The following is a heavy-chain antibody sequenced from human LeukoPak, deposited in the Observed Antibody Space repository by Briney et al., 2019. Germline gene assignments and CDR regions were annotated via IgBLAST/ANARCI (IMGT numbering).Heavy chain of an antibody. V-gene: IGHV3-15*01. J-gene: IGHJ4*02. CDR1: GFTFDNAW. Sequence: GGSLRLSCAASGFTFDNAWPTWVRQAPGKGLEWVGRIKSEVDGATTQYAAPVKGRFSISRDDSKDTLYLQMDSLKTEDTAIYYCTTEGDSSGYTPFDYWGQGTLVTVSS. CDR3: TTEGDSSGYTPFDY. D-gene: IGHD3-22*01. CDR2: IKSEVDGATT.